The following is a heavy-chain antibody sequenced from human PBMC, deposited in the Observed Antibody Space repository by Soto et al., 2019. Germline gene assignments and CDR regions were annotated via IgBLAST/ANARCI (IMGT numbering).Heavy chain of an antibody. J-gene: IGHJ3*02. V-gene: IGHV4-39*01. CDR3: ARPGVSSSWYKDAFDI. CDR1: GGSISSSSYY. CDR2: IYYSGST. D-gene: IGHD6-13*01. Sequence: SETLSLTCTVSGGSISSSSYYWGWIRQPPGKGLEWIGSIYYSGSTYYNPSLKSRVTISVDTSKNQFSLKLSSVTAADTAVYYCARPGVSSSWYKDAFDIWGQGTMVTVSS.